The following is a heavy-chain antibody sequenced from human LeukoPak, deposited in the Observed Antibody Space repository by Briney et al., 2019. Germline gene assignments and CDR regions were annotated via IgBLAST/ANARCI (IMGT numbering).Heavy chain of an antibody. J-gene: IGHJ4*02. V-gene: IGHV3-23*01. CDR1: GFTFSSYA. CDR3: AKDQTVAGFYFDY. Sequence: GGSLRLSCAASGFTFSSYAMSWVRQAPGKGLEWVSAISGSGGSTYYADSVKGRFTISRDNSKNTLYLQMNSLRAGDTAVYYCAKDQTVAGFYFDYWGQGTLVTVSS. CDR2: ISGSGGST. D-gene: IGHD6-19*01.